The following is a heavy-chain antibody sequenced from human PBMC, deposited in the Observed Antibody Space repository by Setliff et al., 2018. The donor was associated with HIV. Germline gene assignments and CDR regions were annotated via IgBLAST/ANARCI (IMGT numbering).Heavy chain of an antibody. Sequence: GGSLRLSCAASGFTFDDYAMHWVRQAPGKGLEWVSGISWNSAGIGYADSVKGRFTISRDNAKNSLYLQMNRLRVEDTALYYCARARKCGGYTSGWYEGEGYYFDYCGQGTLVTVSS. CDR1: GFTFDDYA. D-gene: IGHD6-19*01. J-gene: IGHJ4*02. V-gene: IGHV3-9*01. CDR3: ARARKCGGYTSGWYEGEGYYFDY. CDR2: ISWNSAGI.